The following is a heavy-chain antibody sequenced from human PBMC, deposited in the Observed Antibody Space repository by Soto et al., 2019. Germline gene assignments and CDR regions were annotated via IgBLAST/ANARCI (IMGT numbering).Heavy chain of an antibody. V-gene: IGHV4-61*01. J-gene: IGHJ4*02. CDR2: VYHTGRT. Sequence: QVQLQESGPGLVKPSETLSLTCTVSGGSFKSGSYSWSWIRQPPGKGLEWIGYVYHTGRTSYNPSLKCRGSISMDTSKNQFSLNPESVTRAATAGYFCARDFAYFDSWGQGTLVTVSS. CDR3: ARDFAYFDS. CDR1: GGSFKSGSYS. D-gene: IGHD3-3*01.